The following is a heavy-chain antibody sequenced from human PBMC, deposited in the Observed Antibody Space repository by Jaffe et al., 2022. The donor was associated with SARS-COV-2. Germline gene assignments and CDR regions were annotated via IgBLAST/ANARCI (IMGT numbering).Heavy chain of an antibody. CDR3: AKDWNFGY. CDR1: GFTFRSSP. Sequence: EVQLLESGGGLVQPGGSLRLSCAASGFTFRSSPMTWVRQAPGKGLEWVSTFSGTTSNTYYGDSVKGRFTISRDNSANTLYLQMNSLRVDDTAIYYCAKDWNFGYWGQGTLVTVSS. D-gene: IGHD3-3*01. CDR2: FSGTTSNT. J-gene: IGHJ4*02. V-gene: IGHV3-23*01.